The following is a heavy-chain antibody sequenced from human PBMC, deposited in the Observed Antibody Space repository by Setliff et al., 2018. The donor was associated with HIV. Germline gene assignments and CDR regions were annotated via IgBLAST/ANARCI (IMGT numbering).Heavy chain of an antibody. CDR3: AIDMVGGWLRPMPDY. V-gene: IGHV1-24*01. Sequence: ASVKVSCKVSGFTLREVSMHWVRQAPAKGLEWMGYFDPEDGETVYALKFQGRVTMTEDTSTDTAYMELSGLRSEDTAVYYCAIDMVGGWLRPMPDYWGQGTLVTVSS. CDR1: GFTLREVS. J-gene: IGHJ4*02. CDR2: FDPEDGET. D-gene: IGHD2-2*01.